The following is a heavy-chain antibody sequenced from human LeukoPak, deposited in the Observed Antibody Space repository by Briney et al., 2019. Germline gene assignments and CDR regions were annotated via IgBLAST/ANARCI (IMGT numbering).Heavy chain of an antibody. J-gene: IGHJ5*02. CDR3: ARLRGVRAPFDP. D-gene: IGHD3-10*01. CDR2: ISYDGSNK. CDR1: GFTFSSYG. Sequence: GGSLRLSCAASGFTFSSYGMHWVRQAPGKGLEWVAVISYDGSNKYYADSVKGRFTISRDNSKNTLYLQMNSLRAEDTAVYYCARLRGVRAPFDPWGQGTLVTVSS. V-gene: IGHV3-30*03.